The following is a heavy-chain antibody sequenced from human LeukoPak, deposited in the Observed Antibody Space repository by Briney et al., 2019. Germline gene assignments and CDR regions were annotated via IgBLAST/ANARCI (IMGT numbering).Heavy chain of an antibody. CDR2: TYYRSKWYN. CDR3: ARGIGWPYFDY. CDR1: GDSGSRTNIA. D-gene: IGHD2-15*01. V-gene: IGHV6-1*01. Sequence: SQTLALTCAISGDSGSRTNIAWNWIRQSPSRGLEWLGRTYYRSKWYNDYAVSVQSRIIINTDTSKNQFSLQLNSVTPEDTAVYYCARGIGWPYFDYWGQGTLVTVSS. J-gene: IGHJ4*02.